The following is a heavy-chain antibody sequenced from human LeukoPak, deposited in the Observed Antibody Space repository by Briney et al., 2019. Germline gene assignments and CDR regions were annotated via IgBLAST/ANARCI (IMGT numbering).Heavy chain of an antibody. J-gene: IGHJ4*02. D-gene: IGHD6-13*01. V-gene: IGHV1-8*01. CDR1: GYTFTSYD. CDR2: MNPNSGNT. Sequence: GASVKVSCKASGYTFTSYDINWVRQATGQGLEWMGWMNPNSGNTGYAQKFQGRVTMTRNTSISTAYMELSSLRSEDTAVYYCARDRVLKQQLLGAWSLGYWGQGTLVTVSS. CDR3: ARDRVLKQQLLGAWSLGY.